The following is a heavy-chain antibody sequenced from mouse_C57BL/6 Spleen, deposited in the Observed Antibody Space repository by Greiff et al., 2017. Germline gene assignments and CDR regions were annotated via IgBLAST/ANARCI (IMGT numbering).Heavy chain of an antibody. Sequence: QVHVKQPGAELVRPGSSVKLSCKASGYTFTSYWMHWVKQRPIQGLEWIGNIDPSDSETHYNQKFKDKATLTVDKSSSTAYMQLSSLTSEDSAVYYCAINWDVWDYWGQGTTLTVSS. CDR3: AINWDVWDY. CDR2: IDPSDSET. CDR1: GYTFTSYW. D-gene: IGHD4-1*02. J-gene: IGHJ2*01. V-gene: IGHV1-52*01.